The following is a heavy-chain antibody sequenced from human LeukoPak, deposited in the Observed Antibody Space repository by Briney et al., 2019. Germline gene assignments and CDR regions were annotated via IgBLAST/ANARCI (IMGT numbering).Heavy chain of an antibody. V-gene: IGHV3-53*01. CDR3: ARGTSGWPGVDY. CDR1: GFTVSNNR. J-gene: IGHJ4*02. CDR2: IYSDGNT. Sequence: GGSLRLSCAASGFTVSNNRLSWVRQAPGMGLEWVSTIYSDGNTYYPDSVKGRFTISRDNAKNSLYLQMNSLRAEDTAIYYCARGTSGWPGVDYWGQGTLVIVSS. D-gene: IGHD6-19*01.